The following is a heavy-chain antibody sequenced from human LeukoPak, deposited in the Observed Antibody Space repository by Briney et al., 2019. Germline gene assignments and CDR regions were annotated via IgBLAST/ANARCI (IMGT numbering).Heavy chain of an antibody. V-gene: IGHV3-23*01. CDR1: GITFSSYG. CDR3: AKGPCIAGSCYSVPDY. CDR2: ITVSYTT. J-gene: IGHJ4*02. Sequence: GGSLRLSCAASGITFSSYGMSWVRQAPGKGLEWVSGITVSYTTYYSDSVKGRFTISRDNSKNTLYLQMNSLRAEDTAVYYCAKGPCIAGSCYSVPDYWGQGTLVTVSS. D-gene: IGHD2-15*01.